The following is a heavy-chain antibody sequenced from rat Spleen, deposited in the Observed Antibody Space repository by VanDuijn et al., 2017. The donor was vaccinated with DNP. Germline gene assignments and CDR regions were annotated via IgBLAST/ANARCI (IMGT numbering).Heavy chain of an antibody. D-gene: IGHD1-11*01. CDR1: GFTFSNYG. Sequence: VQLVESGGGLVQPGRSLKLSCAASGFTFSNYGMHWIRRPPGKGLEWIASISSGGDTYYNSGFKSRLSISRDTSKSQVFLKMNSLQTEDTAIYFCTRGGYGGYFAYWGQGVMVTVSS. J-gene: IGHJ2*01. CDR2: ISSGGDT. V-gene: IGHV2S12*01. CDR3: TRGGYGGYFAY.